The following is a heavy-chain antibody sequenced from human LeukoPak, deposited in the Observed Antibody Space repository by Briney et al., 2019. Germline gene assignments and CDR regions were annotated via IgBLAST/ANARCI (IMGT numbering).Heavy chain of an antibody. V-gene: IGHV1-2*02. CDR1: GYTFIDYY. J-gene: IGHJ4*02. Sequence: ASLKVSCKASGYTFIDYYLHWVRQAPGQGLEYMGWMNPITGGTDYAQTFQGRVTMTRDTSINTAYMELNWLTSDDTAVYYCARANFIYTSRDYSYGEWGQGTLVTVSS. CDR2: MNPITGGT. CDR3: ARANFIYTSRDYSYGE. D-gene: IGHD3-10*01.